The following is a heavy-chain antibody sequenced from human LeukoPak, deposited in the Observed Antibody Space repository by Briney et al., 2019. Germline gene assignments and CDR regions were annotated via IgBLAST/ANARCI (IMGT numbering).Heavy chain of an antibody. CDR3: ARSNSGSYYEVDY. D-gene: IGHD1-26*01. CDR1: GGSISSYY. CDR2: IYYSGST. Sequence: TSETLSLTCTVSGGSISSYYWSWIRQPPGKGLEWIGYIYYSGSTNYNPSLKSRVTISVDTSKNQFSLKLSSVTAADTAVYYCARSNSGSYYEVDYWGQGTLVTVSS. J-gene: IGHJ4*02. V-gene: IGHV4-59*08.